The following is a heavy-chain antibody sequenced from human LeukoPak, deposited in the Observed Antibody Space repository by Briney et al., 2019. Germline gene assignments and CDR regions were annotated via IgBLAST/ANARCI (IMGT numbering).Heavy chain of an antibody. CDR2: IYYSGST. CDR1: GGSISSYY. D-gene: IGHD3-22*01. J-gene: IGHJ4*02. V-gene: IGHV4-59*01. Sequence: SETLSLTCTVSGGSISSYYWSWIRQPPGKGLEWIGDIYYSGSTNYNPSLKSRVTISVDTSKNQFSLKLSSVTAADTAVYYCARSRLHYYDSSGTHDYWGQGTLVTVSS. CDR3: ARSRLHYYDSSGTHDY.